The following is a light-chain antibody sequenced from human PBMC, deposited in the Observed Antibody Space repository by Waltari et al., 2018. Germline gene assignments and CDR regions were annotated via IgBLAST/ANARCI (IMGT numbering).Light chain of an antibody. CDR1: QSVSRY. CDR3: LHRSNWPPLFT. CDR2: DTF. J-gene: IGKJ3*01. Sequence: EIVLTQSPVTLSLSPGERATLSCRASQSVSRYLAWYQQKPGQAPRLLIYDTFSRPSGIPARFSGSGSGTDFTLTISSLEPEDFAVYYCLHRSNWPPLFTFGPGTKVDIK. V-gene: IGKV3-11*01.